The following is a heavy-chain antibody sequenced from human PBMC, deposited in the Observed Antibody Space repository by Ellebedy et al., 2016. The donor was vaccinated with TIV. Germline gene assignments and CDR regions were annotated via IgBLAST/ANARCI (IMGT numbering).Heavy chain of an antibody. CDR2: IKYDGSEE. J-gene: IGHJ6*02. CDR3: ARDLRVATIGQRSRHYGMDV. V-gene: IGHV3-7*01. D-gene: IGHD5-12*01. CDR1: GFTFSSFW. Sequence: PGGSLRLSCAASGFTFSSFWMTWVRQAPGKGLEWVANIKYDGSEEYYAASVKGRLTISRDNAKNSLYLQMNSLRAENTAVYYCARDLRVATIGQRSRHYGMDVWGQGTTVTVSS.